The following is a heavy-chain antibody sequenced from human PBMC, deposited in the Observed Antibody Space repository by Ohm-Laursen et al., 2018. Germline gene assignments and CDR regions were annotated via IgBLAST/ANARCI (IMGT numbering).Heavy chain of an antibody. V-gene: IGHV4-4*07. CDR3: AGRGY. D-gene: IGHD1-26*01. Sequence: TLSLTCTVSGGSISSYYWSWIRQPPGKGLEWIGHINISGSTNYNPSLKSRVTMSVDTSKNQFFLNLSSVTAADTAVYYCAGRGYWGQGTLVTVSS. CDR2: INISGST. J-gene: IGHJ4*02. CDR1: GGSISSYY.